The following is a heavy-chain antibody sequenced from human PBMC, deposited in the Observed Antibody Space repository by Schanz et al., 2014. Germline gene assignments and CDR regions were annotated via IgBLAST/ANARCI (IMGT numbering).Heavy chain of an antibody. CDR2: IYTSGST. J-gene: IGHJ6*03. CDR3: ARGGTYGIFYDHMDV. V-gene: IGHV4-61*02. Sequence: QVLLQESGPVLVKPSETLSLTCTVSGGSISSGVHYWSWVRQPAGRGLEWIGRIYTSGSTRFNPSHKGPVTMSLATSKNKATLTLRSVTAADTAVYYCARGGTYGIFYDHMDVWGRGTTVTGSS. CDR1: GGSISSGVHY. D-gene: IGHD3-22*01.